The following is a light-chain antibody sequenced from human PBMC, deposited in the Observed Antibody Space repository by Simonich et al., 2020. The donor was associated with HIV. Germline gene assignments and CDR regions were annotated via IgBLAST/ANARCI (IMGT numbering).Light chain of an antibody. J-gene: IGKJ4*01. CDR3: QQYNSYSVT. CDR1: QSISSW. CDR2: KAS. V-gene: IGKV1-5*03. Sequence: DIQMTQSPSTLSASVGDRVTITCRASQSISSWLAWYQQKPGKAPKLLIYKASNLETGVPSRFSGSGSGTEFTLTIRSLQPDDFATYYCQQYNSYSVTFGGGTKVEIK.